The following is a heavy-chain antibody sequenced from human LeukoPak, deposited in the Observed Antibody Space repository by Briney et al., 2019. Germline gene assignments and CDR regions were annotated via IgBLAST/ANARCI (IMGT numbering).Heavy chain of an antibody. CDR1: GGSISSYY. CDR3: ARGKDGSGTYYNYFFDY. D-gene: IGHD3-10*01. J-gene: IGHJ4*02. Sequence: SETLSLTCTVSGGSISSYYWSWIRQTPGKGLEWIGYVYYSGSTNYNPSLKTRVTISADSSKNQFSLNLSSVTAADTAVYYCARGKDGSGTYYNYFFDYWGQGTLVTVSS. V-gene: IGHV4-59*01. CDR2: VYYSGST.